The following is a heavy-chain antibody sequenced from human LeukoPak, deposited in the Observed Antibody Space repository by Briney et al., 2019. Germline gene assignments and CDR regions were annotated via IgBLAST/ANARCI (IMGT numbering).Heavy chain of an antibody. D-gene: IGHD6-19*01. Sequence: GGSLRLSCAASGFTSIKYWMLWVRQAPGKGLESVSRINTDGTVTTYADSVKGRFTVSRDNADNTMFLQMNSVRDEDMAVYYCATKQWLAPPPDSWGQGTPVTVSS. CDR1: GFTSIKYW. J-gene: IGHJ4*02. CDR3: ATKQWLAPPPDS. V-gene: IGHV3-74*01. CDR2: INTDGTVT.